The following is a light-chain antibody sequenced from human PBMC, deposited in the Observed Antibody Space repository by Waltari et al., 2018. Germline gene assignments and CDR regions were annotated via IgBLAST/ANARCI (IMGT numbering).Light chain of an antibody. CDR2: GKN. J-gene: IGLJ2*01. CDR1: SRRTYY. CDR3: HSRDSSGDVV. V-gene: IGLV3-19*01. Sequence: SSELTQDPAVSVALGQTVRITCQGDSRRTYYVSWFHQKPGQAPALVIYGKNNRPSGIQDRFSDSSSGSTASLTIIGAQAEDEADYYCHSRDSSGDVVIGGGTKLTVV.